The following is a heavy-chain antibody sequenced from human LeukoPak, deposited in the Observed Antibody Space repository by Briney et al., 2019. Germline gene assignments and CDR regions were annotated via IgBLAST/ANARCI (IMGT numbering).Heavy chain of an antibody. Sequence: SETLSLTCAVSGGSISSGGYSWSWIRQPPGKGLEWIGYIYHSGSTYYNPSLKSRVTISVDRSKNQFSLKLSSVTAADTAVYYCARHSRHYYDSSGYQNLGAFDIWGQGTMVTVSS. CDR2: IYHSGST. D-gene: IGHD3-22*01. J-gene: IGHJ3*02. CDR3: ARHSRHYYDSSGYQNLGAFDI. CDR1: GGSISSGGYS. V-gene: IGHV4-30-2*01.